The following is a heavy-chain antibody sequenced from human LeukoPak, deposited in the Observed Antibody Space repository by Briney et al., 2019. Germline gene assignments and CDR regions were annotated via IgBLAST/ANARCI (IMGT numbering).Heavy chain of an antibody. D-gene: IGHD6-13*01. Sequence: PGWSLTLSCAASGFTFSSNCMHWARQAPGKGLVWFCYINNYGRSTSYADSVKGLFTISRDYEKNTLYLQRNSLRAEDTAVYYCASKAGLAFDYWGQGTLVTVSS. V-gene: IGHV3-74*01. CDR1: GFTFSSNC. CDR2: INNYGRST. CDR3: ASKAGLAFDY. J-gene: IGHJ4*02.